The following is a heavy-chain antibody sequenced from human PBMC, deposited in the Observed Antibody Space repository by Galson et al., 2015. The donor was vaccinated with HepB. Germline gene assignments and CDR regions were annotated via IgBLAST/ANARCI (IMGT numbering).Heavy chain of an antibody. J-gene: IGHJ3*02. CDR3: TTSLHYYDSSGYYFNDAFDI. V-gene: IGHV3-15*01. CDR1: GFTFSNAW. CDR2: IKSKTDGGTT. Sequence: SLRLSCAASGFTFSNAWMSWVRQAPGKGLEWVGRIKSKTDGGTTDYAAPVKGRFTISRDDSKNTLYLQMNSLKTEDTAVYYCTTSLHYYDSSGYYFNDAFDIWGQGTMVTVSS. D-gene: IGHD3-22*01.